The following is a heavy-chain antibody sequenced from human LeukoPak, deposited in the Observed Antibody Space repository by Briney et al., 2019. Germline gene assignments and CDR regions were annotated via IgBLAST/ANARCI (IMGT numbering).Heavy chain of an antibody. J-gene: IGHJ5*02. CDR1: GFTFSSYA. Sequence: GGSLRLSCATSGFTFSSYAMSWVRQAPGKGLEWVSVISGSGGSTSYAESVKGRFTISRDNSKNTLYLQMNSLRAEDTAVYYCAKGGSAAGIGWFDPWGQGTLVTVSS. D-gene: IGHD6-13*01. V-gene: IGHV3-23*01. CDR3: AKGGSAAGIGWFDP. CDR2: ISGSGGST.